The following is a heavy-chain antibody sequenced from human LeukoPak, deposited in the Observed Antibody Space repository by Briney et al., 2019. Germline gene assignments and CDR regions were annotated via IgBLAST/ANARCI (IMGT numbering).Heavy chain of an antibody. V-gene: IGHV4-59*01. Sequence: SETLSLTRTVSGGSISSYYWSWIRQPPGKGLEWIGYIYYSGSTNYNPSLKSRVTISVDTSKNQFSLKLSSVTAADTAEYYCARVPDPSVNYYYGMDVWGKGTTVTVSS. CDR2: IYYSGST. D-gene: IGHD4-17*01. CDR1: GGSISSYY. J-gene: IGHJ6*04. CDR3: ARVPDPSVNYYYGMDV.